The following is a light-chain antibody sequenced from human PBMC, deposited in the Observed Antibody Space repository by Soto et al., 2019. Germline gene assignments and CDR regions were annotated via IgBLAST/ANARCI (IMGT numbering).Light chain of an antibody. Sequence: DIHMTHSPSCLSAYLGDRANITWQSSQDIRNYLNWYQLKPGKAHKVGIHDACNLESGVRLKFSGIPFWPHPTFLVRSLEPEDIAVYYCQQYGSSPCTFGRGTKVDIK. CDR1: QDIRNY. J-gene: IGKJ4*01. V-gene: IGKV1-33*01. CDR3: QQYGSSPCT. CDR2: DAC.